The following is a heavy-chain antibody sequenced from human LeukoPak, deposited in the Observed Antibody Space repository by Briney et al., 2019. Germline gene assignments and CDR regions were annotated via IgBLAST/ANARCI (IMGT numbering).Heavy chain of an antibody. CDR1: GGSISSGGYY. D-gene: IGHD3-22*01. Sequence: SQTLSLTCTVSGGSISSGGYYWSWIRQPPGEGLEYIGYVHYSGSTFYNPSLKSRVAISIDTSENQFSLRLSSVAAADTAVYYCATRAYYFDSSTYYFEGWGQGTLVTVSS. CDR2: VHYSGST. V-gene: IGHV4-31*03. CDR3: ATRAYYFDSSTYYFEG. J-gene: IGHJ4*02.